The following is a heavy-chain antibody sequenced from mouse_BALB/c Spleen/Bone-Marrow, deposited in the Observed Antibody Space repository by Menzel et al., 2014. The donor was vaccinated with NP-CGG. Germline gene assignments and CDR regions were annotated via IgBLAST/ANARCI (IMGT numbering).Heavy chain of an antibody. Sequence: EVMLVESGGGLVQPGGSLKLSCAASGFDFSRYWMSWARQAPGKGLQWIGEINPDSNTINYTPSLKDKFIISRDNAKNTLYLQMSKVRSEDTALYYCARLGYYGGFAYWGQGTLVTVSA. CDR3: ARLGYYGGFAY. J-gene: IGHJ3*01. CDR1: GFDFSRYW. V-gene: IGHV4-1*02. CDR2: INPDSNTI. D-gene: IGHD2-3*01.